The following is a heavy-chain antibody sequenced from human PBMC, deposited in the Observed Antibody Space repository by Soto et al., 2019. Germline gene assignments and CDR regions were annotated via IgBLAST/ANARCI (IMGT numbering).Heavy chain of an antibody. CDR3: ARHGRDYYDSSGSLAFDY. CDR1: GGSISSYY. D-gene: IGHD3-22*01. CDR2: IYTSGST. Sequence: SETLSLTCTVSGGSISSYYWSWIRQPAGKGLEWIGRIYTSGSTYYNPSLKSRVTISVDTSKNQFSLELSSVTAADTAVYYCARHGRDYYDSSGSLAFDYWGQGTLVTVFS. V-gene: IGHV4-4*07. J-gene: IGHJ4*02.